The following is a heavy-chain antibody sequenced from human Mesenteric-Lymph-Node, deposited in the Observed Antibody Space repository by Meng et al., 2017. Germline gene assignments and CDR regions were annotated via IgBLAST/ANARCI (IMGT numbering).Heavy chain of an antibody. D-gene: IGHD3-22*01. CDR3: ARDLASSGYLFHYYGMDV. CDR2: INSDGSGT. Sequence: GESLKISCAASGFTFSSYWMHWVRQAPGKGLVWVSRINSDGSGTSYAESVKGRFTISRDNAKNTLYLQMNSLRDEDTAVYYCARDLASSGYLFHYYGMDVWGQGTTVTGAS. J-gene: IGHJ6*01. CDR1: GFTFSSYW. V-gene: IGHV3-74*01.